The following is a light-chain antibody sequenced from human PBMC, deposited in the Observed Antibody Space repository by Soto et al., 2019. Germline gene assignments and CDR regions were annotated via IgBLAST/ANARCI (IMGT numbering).Light chain of an antibody. CDR2: DTF. Sequence: IVLTQSPATLSLSPGARATLSCRAGQSVSNYLAWYQQKPAQAPSLLIYDTFNRATGIPARCSGSGSGTDFTLTISSLEPEDLAVYFCVQRRTWPWTSGQGTKVEIK. V-gene: IGKV3-11*01. CDR3: VQRRTWPWT. J-gene: IGKJ1*01. CDR1: QSVSNY.